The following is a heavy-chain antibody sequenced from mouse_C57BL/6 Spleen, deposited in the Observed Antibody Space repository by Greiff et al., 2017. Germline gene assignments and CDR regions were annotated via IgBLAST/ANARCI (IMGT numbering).Heavy chain of an antibody. V-gene: IGHV1-15*01. J-gene: IGHJ1*03. CDR3: TRTTEGYFDV. D-gene: IGHD1-1*01. CDR2: IDPETGGT. Sequence: QVQLQQSGAELVRPGASVTLSCKASGYTFTDYEMHWVKQTPVHGLEWIGAIDPETGGTAYNQKFKGKAILTADKSSSTAYMELRSLTSEDSAVYYGTRTTEGYFDVWGTGTTVTVSS. CDR1: GYTFTDYE.